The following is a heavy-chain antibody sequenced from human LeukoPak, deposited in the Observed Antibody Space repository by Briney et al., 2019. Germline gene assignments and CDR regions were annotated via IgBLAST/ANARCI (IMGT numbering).Heavy chain of an antibody. Sequence: GESLKISCKGSGYSFTSYWIGWVRQMPRKGLEWMGIIYPGDSDTRYSPSFQGQVTISADKSISTAYLQWSSLKASDTAMYYCARQVTMIVERSYGMDVWGQGTTVTVSS. CDR1: GYSFTSYW. J-gene: IGHJ6*02. V-gene: IGHV5-51*01. D-gene: IGHD3-22*01. CDR2: IYPGDSDT. CDR3: ARQVTMIVERSYGMDV.